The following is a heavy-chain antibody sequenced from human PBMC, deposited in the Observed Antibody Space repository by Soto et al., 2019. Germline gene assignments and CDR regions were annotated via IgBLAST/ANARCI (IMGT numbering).Heavy chain of an antibody. CDR1: GGSFSGYY. V-gene: IGHV4-34*01. D-gene: IGHD2-2*01. CDR3: ARGKKVVPAAKGYSYGLNIHY. CDR2: INHSGST. Sequence: SETLSLTCAVYGGSFSGYYWSWIRQPPGKGLEWIGEINHSGSTNYNPSLKSRVTISVDTSKNQFSLKLSSVTAADTAVYYCARGKKVVPAAKGYSYGLNIHYWGQGTLVTVSS. J-gene: IGHJ4*02.